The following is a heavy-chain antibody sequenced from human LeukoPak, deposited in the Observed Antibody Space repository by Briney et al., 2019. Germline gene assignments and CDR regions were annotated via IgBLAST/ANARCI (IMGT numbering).Heavy chain of an antibody. CDR3: ARAPVYSRSRYDYYYYYGMYV. Sequence: ASVKVSYKASGYTFTGYYMHWVRQAPGQGLEWMGWINPNSGGTNYAQKFQGRVTMTRDTSISTAYMELSRLRSDDTAVYYCARAPVYSRSRYDYYYYYGMYVWGQGTTVTVSS. J-gene: IGHJ6*02. D-gene: IGHD6-13*01. CDR1: GYTFTGYY. V-gene: IGHV1-2*02. CDR2: INPNSGGT.